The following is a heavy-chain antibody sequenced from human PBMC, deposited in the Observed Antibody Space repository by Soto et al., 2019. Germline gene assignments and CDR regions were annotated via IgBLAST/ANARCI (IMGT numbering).Heavy chain of an antibody. D-gene: IGHD3-3*01. CDR3: AHRILRTVFGLVTTTAIYFDF. J-gene: IGHJ4*02. Sequence: QITLNESGPTVVNPAETLTLTCTFSGFSLTTSGVGVGWIRQSPGKAPEWLALIYWDDDKRYSASLKSRLPITKDSSKKQVVLTLASVDPADTATYYCAHRILRTVFGLVTTTAIYFDFWGQGTPVVVSS. CDR1: GFSLTTSGVG. CDR2: IYWDDDK. V-gene: IGHV2-5*02.